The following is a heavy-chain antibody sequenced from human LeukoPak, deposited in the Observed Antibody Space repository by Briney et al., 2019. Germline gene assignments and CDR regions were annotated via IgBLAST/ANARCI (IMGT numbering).Heavy chain of an antibody. CDR3: ARVRGRLFDY. J-gene: IGHJ4*02. CDR2: IYYSGST. CDR1: GGSISSGGYY. V-gene: IGHV4-31*03. Sequence: SETLSLTCTVSGGSISSGGYYWSWIRQHPGKGLEWIGYIYYSGSTYCNPSLKSRVTISVDTSKNQFSLKLSSVTAADTAVYYCARVRGRLFDYWGQGTLVTVSS.